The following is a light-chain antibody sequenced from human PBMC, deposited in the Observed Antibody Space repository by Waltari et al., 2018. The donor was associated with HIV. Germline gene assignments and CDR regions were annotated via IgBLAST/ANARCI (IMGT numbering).Light chain of an antibody. CDR2: EVS. Sequence: QSALTQSASVSGSPGQSITISCTGISSGSGGYKSVSWYQHHPGKAPKLIIYEVSNRPSGVSNRFSGSKAGNTASLTISGLQAEDEADYYCGSSTSSSNMDVFGGGTKVTVL. CDR1: SSGSGGYKS. CDR3: GSSTSSSNMDV. V-gene: IGLV2-14*01. J-gene: IGLJ2*01.